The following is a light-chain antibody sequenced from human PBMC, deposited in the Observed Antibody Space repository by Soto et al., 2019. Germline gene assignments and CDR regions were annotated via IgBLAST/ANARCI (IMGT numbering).Light chain of an antibody. V-gene: IGLV2-8*01. J-gene: IGLJ2*01. CDR3: SSYAGSNVI. CDR2: EVD. CDR1: SSDVGDYKY. Sequence: QSALTQPPSASGSPGQSVTISCTGTSSDVGDYKYVSWYQQHPGKAPKLMIYEVDKRPSGVPDRFSGSKSGNMASLAVSGLQAEDEADYFCSSYAGSNVIFGGGTKVTVL.